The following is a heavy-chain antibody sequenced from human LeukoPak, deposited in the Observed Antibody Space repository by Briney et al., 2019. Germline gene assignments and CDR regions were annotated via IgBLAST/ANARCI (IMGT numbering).Heavy chain of an antibody. CDR3: ARGRGAPNYYGSGSYPRYWFDP. D-gene: IGHD3-10*01. V-gene: IGHV4-39*07. CDR1: GGSISSSSYY. J-gene: IGHJ5*02. Sequence: SETLSLTCTVSGGSISSSSYYWGCIRQPPGKGLECIGSIYYSGSTYYNPSLKSRVTISVDTSKHQFSLKLSSVTAADTAVYYCARGRGAPNYYGSGSYPRYWFDPWGQGTLVTVSS. CDR2: IYYSGST.